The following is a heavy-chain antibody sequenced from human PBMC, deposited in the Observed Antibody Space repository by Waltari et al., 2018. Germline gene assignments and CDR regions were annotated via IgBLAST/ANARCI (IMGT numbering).Heavy chain of an antibody. CDR2: INHSGRT. V-gene: IGHV4-34*01. D-gene: IGHD3-3*01. CDR3: ARANTIFGVIRTWYYMDV. Sequence: QVQLQQWGTGLLKPSETLSLTCVVSGGSFSGYSWTWFRQPPGKGLEWIGEINHSGRTNYNPSLKSRVTISIDTSKIQFSLKLRSVTVADTAVYYCARANTIFGVIRTWYYMDVWGKGTPVTVSS. J-gene: IGHJ6*03. CDR1: GGSFSGYS.